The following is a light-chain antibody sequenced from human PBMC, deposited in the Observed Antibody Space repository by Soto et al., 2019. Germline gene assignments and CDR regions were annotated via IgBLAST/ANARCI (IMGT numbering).Light chain of an antibody. J-gene: IGKJ5*01. CDR1: QSITTW. Sequence: DIQMTQSPSTLSASVGDRVTITCRASQSITTWLAWYQQKPGKAPKLLIYKASSLESGVQSRFSGSGSGTEFTLTIKSLQADDFATYYCKQHNSFSITFGQGTRLEIK. CDR3: KQHNSFSIT. V-gene: IGKV1-5*03. CDR2: KAS.